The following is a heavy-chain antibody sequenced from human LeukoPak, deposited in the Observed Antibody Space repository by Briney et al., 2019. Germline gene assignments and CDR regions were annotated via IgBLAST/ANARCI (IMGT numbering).Heavy chain of an antibody. Sequence: GGSLRLSCAASGFTFSSYDMSWVRQAPGKGLEWVPAISGSGGSTYYADSVKGRFTISRDNSKSTLYLQMNSLRAEDTAVYYCAKDRHAPGRYCSSTTCFPFDSWGQGTLVTVSS. CDR1: GFTFSSYD. CDR3: AKDRHAPGRYCSSTTCFPFDS. D-gene: IGHD2-2*01. V-gene: IGHV3-23*01. CDR2: ISGSGGST. J-gene: IGHJ5*01.